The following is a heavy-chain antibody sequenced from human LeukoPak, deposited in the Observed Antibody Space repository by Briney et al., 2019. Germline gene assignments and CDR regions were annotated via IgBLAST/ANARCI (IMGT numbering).Heavy chain of an antibody. D-gene: IGHD3-22*01. CDR1: GFTFSRYW. CDR3: ARGPYYYDSSGYYLFDY. CDR2: INSDGSST. V-gene: IGHV3-74*01. J-gene: IGHJ4*02. Sequence: SGGSLRLSCAASGFTFSRYWMRWVRQAPGKGLVWVSRINSDGSSTSYADSVKGRFTISRDNAKNTLYLQMNSLRAEDTAVYYCARGPYYYDSSGYYLFDYWGQGTLVTVSS.